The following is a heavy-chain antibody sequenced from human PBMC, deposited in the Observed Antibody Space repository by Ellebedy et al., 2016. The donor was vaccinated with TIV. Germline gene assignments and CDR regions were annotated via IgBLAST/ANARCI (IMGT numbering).Heavy chain of an antibody. CDR1: SASFSHYY. CDR2: INHSGST. CDR3: ARVRTPNYYGSGRYNHYDHYMDV. Sequence: SETLSLXXAVYSASFSHYYWTWIRQPPGKGLEWIGEINHSGSTNYNPSLKSRVTISVDRSKNQFSLKLSFATAADTAVYYCARVRTPNYYGSGRYNHYDHYMDVWGDGTTVTVSS. J-gene: IGHJ6*03. V-gene: IGHV4-34*01. D-gene: IGHD3-10*01.